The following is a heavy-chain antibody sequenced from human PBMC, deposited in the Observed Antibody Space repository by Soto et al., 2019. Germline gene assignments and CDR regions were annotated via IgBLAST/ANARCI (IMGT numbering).Heavy chain of an antibody. CDR1: GFTFSSYS. CDR3: AIRSSIAAAGTDYYFDY. Sequence: EVQLVESGGGLVQPGGSLRLSCAASGFTFSSYSMNWVRQAPGKGLEWVSYLSSSSSTIYYADSVKGRFTISRDNAKNSLYLQMNSLRAEDTAVYYCAIRSSIAAAGTDYYFDYWGQGTLVTVSS. J-gene: IGHJ4*02. D-gene: IGHD6-13*01. V-gene: IGHV3-48*01. CDR2: LSSSSSTI.